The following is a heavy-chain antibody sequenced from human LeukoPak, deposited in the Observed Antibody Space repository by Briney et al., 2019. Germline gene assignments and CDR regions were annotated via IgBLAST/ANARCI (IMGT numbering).Heavy chain of an antibody. CDR3: ARGLYSGWLNWFDP. CDR2: INHSGST. D-gene: IGHD5-12*01. J-gene: IGHJ5*02. V-gene: IGHV4-34*01. Sequence: SETLSLTCAVYGGSFSGYYWSWIRQPPGKGLEWIGEINHSGSTNYNPSLKSRVTISVDTSKNQFSLKLSSVTAADTAVYYCARGLYSGWLNWFDPWGQGTLVTVSS. CDR1: GGSFSGYY.